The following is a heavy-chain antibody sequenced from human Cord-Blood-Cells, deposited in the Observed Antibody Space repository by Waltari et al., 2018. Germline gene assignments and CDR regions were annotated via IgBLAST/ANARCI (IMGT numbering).Heavy chain of an antibody. Sequence: QVQLVESGGGVVQPGRSLRLSCAASGFTFSSYGMHWVRQAPGRGLEWVAVIWYDGNNKYYADSVKGRFTISRDNSKNTLYLQMNSLRAEDTAVYYCASLRYGSGSYYYYGMDVWCQGTTVTVSS. J-gene: IGHJ6*02. CDR2: IWYDGNNK. D-gene: IGHD3-10*01. CDR1: GFTFSSYG. V-gene: IGHV3-33*01. CDR3: ASLRYGSGSYYYYGMDV.